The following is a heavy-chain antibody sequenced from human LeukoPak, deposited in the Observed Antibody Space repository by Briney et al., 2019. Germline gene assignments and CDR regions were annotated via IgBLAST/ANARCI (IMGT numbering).Heavy chain of an antibody. CDR1: GGSISSGGYY. D-gene: IGHD2-2*02. CDR3: ARANFNIVVVPAAIELNWFDP. J-gene: IGHJ5*02. CDR2: IYYSGST. V-gene: IGHV4-31*02. Sequence: TLSLTCTVSGGSISSGGYYWSWIRQHPGKGLEWIGYIYYSGSTYYNPSLKSRVTISVDTSKNQFSLKLSSVTAADTAVYYCARANFNIVVVPAAIELNWFDPWGQGTLVTVSS.